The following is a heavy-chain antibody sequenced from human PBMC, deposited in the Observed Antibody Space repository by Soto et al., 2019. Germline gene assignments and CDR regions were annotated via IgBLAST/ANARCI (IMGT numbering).Heavy chain of an antibody. J-gene: IGHJ4*02. CDR2: IWHTGRP. CDR1: GDSLTNNHW. V-gene: IGHV4-4*02. D-gene: IGHD2-15*01. CDR3: VRDSRTGCSSVNCYMH. Sequence: SETLSLTCDVSGDSLTNNHWWSWVRQAPGKGLEWIGEIWHTGRPNYNPSLKSRVAISIDKSKNHFSLKLTSVAAADTAVYYCVRDSRTGCSSVNCYMHWGQGTLVTVSS.